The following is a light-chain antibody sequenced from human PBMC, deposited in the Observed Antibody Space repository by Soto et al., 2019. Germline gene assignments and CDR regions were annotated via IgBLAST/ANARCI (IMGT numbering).Light chain of an antibody. Sequence: QSVLTQPPSVSGAPGQRVTISCTGSSSDIGAGYDVHWYQHLPGTAPKVLIYGDTNRPSGVPDRFSGSRSGTSASLAITGLQAEDEADYYCQSYDTSLSGLYVFGTGTKVTVL. CDR3: QSYDTSLSGLYV. J-gene: IGLJ1*01. V-gene: IGLV1-40*01. CDR2: GDT. CDR1: SSDIGAGYD.